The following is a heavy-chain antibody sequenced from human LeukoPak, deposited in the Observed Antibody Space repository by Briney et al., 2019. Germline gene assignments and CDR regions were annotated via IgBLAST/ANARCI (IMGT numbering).Heavy chain of an antibody. CDR2: ISYDGSNK. D-gene: IGHD3-10*01. V-gene: IGHV3-30*04. CDR3: ARDSFGFGVRYYFDY. Sequence: GRSLRLSCAASGFAFSSYAMHWVRQAPGKGLEWVAVISYDGSNKYYADSVKGRFTISRDNSKNTLYLQMTSLRAEDTAVYYCARDSFGFGVRYYFDYWGQGTLVTVSS. CDR1: GFAFSSYA. J-gene: IGHJ4*02.